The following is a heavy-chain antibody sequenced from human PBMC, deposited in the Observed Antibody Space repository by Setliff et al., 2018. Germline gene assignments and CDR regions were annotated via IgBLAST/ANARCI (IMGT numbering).Heavy chain of an antibody. V-gene: IGHV1-2*02. D-gene: IGHD3-10*01. Sequence: GASVKVSCKTSGFGFTTFGFSWVRQAPGQGLEWMGWINPRTGVTNYAQKFKGRVTMTRDTSITTVYMDLSSLKSDDTAVYYCARGTDYHGSGSYWAKDVWGKGTTVTVSS. CDR3: ARGTDYHGSGSYWAKDV. CDR2: INPRTGVT. J-gene: IGHJ6*04. CDR1: GFGFTTFG.